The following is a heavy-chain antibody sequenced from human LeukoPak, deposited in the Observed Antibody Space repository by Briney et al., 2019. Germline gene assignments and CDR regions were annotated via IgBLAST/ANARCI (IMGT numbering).Heavy chain of an antibody. Sequence: SETLSLTCTVSGGSISSYYWSWIRQPPGKGLECLGYIYYSGNTDSNPSLKSRVTISVDTSKNQFSLKLSSVTAADTAVYYCARTYCSGGSCHFDYWGQGTLVTVSS. J-gene: IGHJ4*02. CDR3: ARTYCSGGSCHFDY. CDR1: GGSISSYY. V-gene: IGHV4-59*08. D-gene: IGHD2-15*01. CDR2: IYYSGNT.